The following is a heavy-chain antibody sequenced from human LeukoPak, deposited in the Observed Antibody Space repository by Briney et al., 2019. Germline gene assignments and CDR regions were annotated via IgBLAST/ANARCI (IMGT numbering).Heavy chain of an antibody. CDR1: GYAFTGYY. V-gene: IGHV1-2*02. J-gene: IGHJ4*02. Sequence: ASVKVSCKASGYAFTGYYIHWVRQAPGQGLEWMGWINPNSGGTNYAQKFQGRVTMTRDTSTSTAYMELSRLRSDDTAVYYCARGIVPIIDYWGQGTLVTVSS. CDR3: ARGIVPIIDY. D-gene: IGHD2-2*01. CDR2: INPNSGGT.